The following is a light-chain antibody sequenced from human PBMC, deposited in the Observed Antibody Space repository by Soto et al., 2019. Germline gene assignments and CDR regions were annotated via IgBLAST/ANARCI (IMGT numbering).Light chain of an antibody. J-gene: IGLJ1*01. V-gene: IGLV2-23*02. CDR2: EVS. Sequence: QSVLTQPASVSGSPGQSITISCTGTSSDVGSYNLVSWYQQHPGKAPKLMIYEVSKRPSGVSNRFSGSKSGNTASLTISGRHAEDGAHYYRCSYAGSSTFDVFGTGTKVTVL. CDR1: SSDVGSYNL. CDR3: CSYAGSSTFDV.